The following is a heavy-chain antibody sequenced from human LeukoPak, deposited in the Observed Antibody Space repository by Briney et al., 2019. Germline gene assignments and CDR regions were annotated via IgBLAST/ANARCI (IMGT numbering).Heavy chain of an antibody. Sequence: ASVKVSCKASGYTFTDYYMHWVRQAPGQGLEWMGWINPNSGGTNYAQKFQGRVTMTRDKSISTAYMELYSLRSDDTAVYYCARPIAAAGAHDAFDIWGQGTMVTVSS. J-gene: IGHJ3*02. D-gene: IGHD6-13*01. V-gene: IGHV1-2*02. CDR3: ARPIAAAGAHDAFDI. CDR1: GYTFTDYY. CDR2: INPNSGGT.